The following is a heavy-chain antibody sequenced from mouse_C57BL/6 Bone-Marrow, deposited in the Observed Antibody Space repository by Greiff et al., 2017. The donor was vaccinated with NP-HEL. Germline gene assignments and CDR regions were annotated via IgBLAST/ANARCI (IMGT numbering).Heavy chain of an antibody. CDR1: GFTFSDYY. CDR2: ISNGGGST. D-gene: IGHD2-3*01. CDR3: ARQDDGSGVFAY. J-gene: IGHJ3*01. V-gene: IGHV5-12*01. Sequence: EVQVVESGGGLVQPGGSLKLSCAASGFTFSDYYMYWVRQTPEKRLEWVAYISNGGGSTYYPDTVKGRFTISRDNAKNTLYLQMSRLKSEDTAMYYCARQDDGSGVFAYWGQGTLVTVSA.